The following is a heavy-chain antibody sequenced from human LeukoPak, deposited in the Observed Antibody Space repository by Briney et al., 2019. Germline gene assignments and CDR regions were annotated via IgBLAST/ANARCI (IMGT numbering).Heavy chain of an antibody. V-gene: IGHV3-48*03. CDR3: ARVRSGYSHENYFNY. Sequence: GGSLRLSCAASGFTFSNYEMNWVRQAPGKGLEWVSYISGSGSTIYYADSVKGRFTISRDNAKDSLYLQMNSLRAEDTAVYYCARVRSGYSHENYFNYWGQGTLVTVSS. CDR1: GFTFSNYE. CDR2: ISGSGSTI. J-gene: IGHJ4*02. D-gene: IGHD5-18*01.